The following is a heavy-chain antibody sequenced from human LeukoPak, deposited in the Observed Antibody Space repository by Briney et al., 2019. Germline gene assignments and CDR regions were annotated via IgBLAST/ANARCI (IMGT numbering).Heavy chain of an antibody. D-gene: IGHD2-15*01. Sequence: ASVKVSCKTSGYTFTSYGISWVRQAPGQGLEWMGWISAYNGNTNYAQKLQGRVTMTTDTSTSTAYMELRSLRSDDTALYYCARDRWGYCSGGSCYSGVQYYFDYWGQGTLVTVSS. CDR3: ARDRWGYCSGGSCYSGVQYYFDY. V-gene: IGHV1-18*01. CDR1: GYTFTSYG. CDR2: ISAYNGNT. J-gene: IGHJ4*02.